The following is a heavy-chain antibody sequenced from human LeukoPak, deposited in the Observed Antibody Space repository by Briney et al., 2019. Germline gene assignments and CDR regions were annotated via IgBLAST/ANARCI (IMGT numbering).Heavy chain of an antibody. CDR1: GDSISSGDYY. CDR2: IYYSGST. D-gene: IGHD1-20*01. V-gene: IGHV4-39*07. Sequence: SETLSLTCTVSGDSISSGDYYWSWIRQPAGKGLEWIGSIYYSGSTYYNPSLKSRVTISVDTSKNQFSLKLSSVTAADTAVYYCARGLDNWNVYIFDNWGLGTLVTVSS. J-gene: IGHJ4*02. CDR3: ARGLDNWNVYIFDN.